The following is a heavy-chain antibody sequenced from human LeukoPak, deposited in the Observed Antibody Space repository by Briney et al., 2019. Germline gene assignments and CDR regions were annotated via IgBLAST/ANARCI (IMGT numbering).Heavy chain of an antibody. V-gene: IGHV4-30-4*02. J-gene: IGHJ6*02. Sequence: PSETLSLTCTVSGGSISSGDYYWSWIRQPPGKGLEWIGYIYYSGSTYYNPSLKSRVTISVDTSKNQFSLKLSSVTAADTAVYYCARSVADNGMDVWGQGTTVTVSS. CDR1: GGSISSGDYY. D-gene: IGHD4-23*01. CDR2: IYYSGST. CDR3: ARSVADNGMDV.